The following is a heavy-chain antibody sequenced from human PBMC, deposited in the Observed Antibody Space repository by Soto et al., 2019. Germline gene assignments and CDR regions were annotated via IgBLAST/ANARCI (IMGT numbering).Heavy chain of an antibody. CDR2: ISGSGGST. CDR1: GFTFSSYA. D-gene: IGHD5-12*01. Sequence: GGSLRLSCAASGFTFSSYAMSWVRQAPGKGLEWVSAISGSGGSTYYADSVKGRFTISRDNSKNTLYLQMNSLRAEDTAVYYCAKDLYEWVRYPTFDYWGQGTLVTVSS. V-gene: IGHV3-23*01. CDR3: AKDLYEWVRYPTFDY. J-gene: IGHJ4*02.